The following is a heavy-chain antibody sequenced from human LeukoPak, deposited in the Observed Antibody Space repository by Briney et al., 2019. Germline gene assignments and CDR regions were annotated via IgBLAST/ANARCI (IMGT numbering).Heavy chain of an antibody. D-gene: IGHD2-2*01. CDR3: ARGNEVPAATPPFYYYYMDV. V-gene: IGHV1-18*01. Sequence: GASVKVSCKASGYTFSNYGISWVRQAPGQGLEWVGWIRGDNGNTNYAQKLQGRVTMTTDTSTSTAYMELRSLRSDDTAVYYCARGNEVPAATPPFYYYYMDVWGKGTTVTVSS. CDR1: GYTFSNYG. J-gene: IGHJ6*03. CDR2: IRGDNGNT.